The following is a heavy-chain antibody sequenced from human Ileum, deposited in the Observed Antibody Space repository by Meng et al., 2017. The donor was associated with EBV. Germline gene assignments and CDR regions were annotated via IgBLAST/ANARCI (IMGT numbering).Heavy chain of an antibody. Sequence: QLQLQESGLGLWKPLQTLSVTWAVAGGSLSRGGHSWSWIRQPPGKGLEWIGDIQHSGSTYYNPSLKSRVTISVDRSRNQFSLKLSSVTAADTAVYYCARAHPVVYFFDYWGQGTLVTVSS. CDR1: GGSLSRGGHS. CDR2: IQHSGST. V-gene: IGHV4-30-2*01. J-gene: IGHJ4*02. CDR3: ARAHPVVYFFDY. D-gene: IGHD4-23*01.